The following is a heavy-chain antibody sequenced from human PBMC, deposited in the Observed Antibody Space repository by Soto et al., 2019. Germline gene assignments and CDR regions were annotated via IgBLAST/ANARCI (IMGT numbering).Heavy chain of an antibody. CDR2: IYYSGST. J-gene: IGHJ6*03. CDR3: ARVPLITGTTSYYYYMDV. CDR1: GGSISSYY. D-gene: IGHD1-7*01. V-gene: IGHV4-59*01. Sequence: SETLSLTCTVSGGSISSYYWSWIRQPPGKGLEWIGYIYYSGSTNYNPSLKSRVTISVDTSKNQFSLKLSSVTAADTAVYYCARVPLITGTTSYYYYMDVWGKGTTVTVSS.